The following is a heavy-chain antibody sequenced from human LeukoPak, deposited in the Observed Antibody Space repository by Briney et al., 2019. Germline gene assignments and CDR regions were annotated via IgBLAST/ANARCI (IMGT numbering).Heavy chain of an antibody. V-gene: IGHV3-23*01. D-gene: IGHD3-22*01. J-gene: IGHJ4*02. CDR3: AKGAMHYYDSSGYNYFDY. CDR1: GFTFSNYA. Sequence: GSLRLSCSASGFTFSNYAMSWVRQAPGKGLXXXXXXXXSGGSTYYADSVKGRFTISRDNSKNTLYLQMNSLTAEDTAVFYCAKGAMHYYDSSGYNYFDYWGQGTLVTVSS. CDR2: XXXSGGST.